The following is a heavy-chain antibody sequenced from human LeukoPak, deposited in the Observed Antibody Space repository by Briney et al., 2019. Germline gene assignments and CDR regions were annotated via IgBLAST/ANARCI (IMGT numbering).Heavy chain of an antibody. CDR3: ASTIYSHHSSSWYFFS. D-gene: IGHD6-13*01. J-gene: IGHJ5*02. V-gene: IGHV4-39*01. CDR2: IYYSGST. Sequence: PSETLSLTCTVSGGSISSSSYYWGWIRQPPGKGLEWIGSIYYSGSTYYNPSLKSRVTISVDTSKNQFSLKLSSVTAADTAVYYCASTIYSHHSSSWYFFSWSQGTLVTVSS. CDR1: GGSISSSSYY.